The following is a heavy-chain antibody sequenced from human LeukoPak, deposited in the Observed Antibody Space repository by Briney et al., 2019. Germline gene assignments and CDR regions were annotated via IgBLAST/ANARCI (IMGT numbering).Heavy chain of an antibody. CDR1: GYTFTSYG. CDR2: ISAYNGNT. J-gene: IGHJ5*02. D-gene: IGHD2-8*01. Sequence: ASVKVSCKASGYTFTSYGISWVRQAPGQGLEWMGWISAYNGNTNYAQKLQGRVTMTTDTSTSKAYMELRSLRSDDTAVYYCARDGGYCTNGVCFHNWFDPWGQGTLVTVSS. V-gene: IGHV1-18*01. CDR3: ARDGGYCTNGVCFHNWFDP.